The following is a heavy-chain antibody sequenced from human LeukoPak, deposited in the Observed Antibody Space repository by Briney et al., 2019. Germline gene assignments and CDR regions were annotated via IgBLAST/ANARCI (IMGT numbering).Heavy chain of an antibody. V-gene: IGHV1-3*03. CDR3: ARDRGSGYYTTAYYFDY. CDR2: INAGNGNT. J-gene: IGHJ4*02. Sequence: ASVKVSCKASGCTFTSYAMHWVRQAPGQRLEWMGWINAGNGNTKYSQEFQGRVTITRDTSASTAYMELSSLRSEDMAVYYCARDRGSGYYTTAYYFDYWGQGTLVTVSS. CDR1: GCTFTSYA. D-gene: IGHD3-3*01.